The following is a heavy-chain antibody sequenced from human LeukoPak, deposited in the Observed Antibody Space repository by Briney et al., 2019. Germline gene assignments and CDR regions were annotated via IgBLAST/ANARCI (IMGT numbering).Heavy chain of an antibody. J-gene: IGHJ3*02. CDR2: ISSSSSYI. Sequence: GGSLRLSCAASGFTFSSYSMNWVRQAPGKGLEWVSSISSSSSYIYYADSVKGRFTISRDNAKNSLYLQMNSLRAEDTAVYYCARESRDSSGYYPNDAFDIWGQGTMVTVSP. CDR1: GFTFSSYS. V-gene: IGHV3-21*01. CDR3: ARESRDSSGYYPNDAFDI. D-gene: IGHD3-22*01.